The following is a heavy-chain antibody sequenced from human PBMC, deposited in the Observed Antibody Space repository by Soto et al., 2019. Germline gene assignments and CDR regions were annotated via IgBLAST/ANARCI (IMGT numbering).Heavy chain of an antibody. CDR1: RYTFTSHG. J-gene: IGHJ3*02. Sequence: QVQLMQSGDEMKEPGASVKVSCTTSRYTFTSHGISWVRQAPGQGLEWMGWISTFNGKTDYAQKFQGRVTMTADTRTNTVYMELRSLRSDDTALYFCARLLTEGATYREDAFDIWGQGTKVTVSS. D-gene: IGHD1-26*01. CDR2: ISTFNGKT. CDR3: ARLLTEGATYREDAFDI. V-gene: IGHV1-18*01.